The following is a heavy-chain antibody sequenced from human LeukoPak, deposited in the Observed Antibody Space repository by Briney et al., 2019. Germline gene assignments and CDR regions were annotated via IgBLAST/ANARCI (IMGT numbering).Heavy chain of an antibody. CDR2: IYYSGST. V-gene: IGHV4-59*01. J-gene: IGHJ3*02. Sequence: SETLSLTCTVSGGSISSYYWSWIRQPPGKGLEWIGYIYYSGSTNYNPSLKSRVTISVDTSKNQFSLKPSSVTAADTAVYYCARDKTDYDSSGYAFDIWGQGTMVTVSS. CDR3: ARDKTDYDSSGYAFDI. CDR1: GGSISSYY. D-gene: IGHD3-22*01.